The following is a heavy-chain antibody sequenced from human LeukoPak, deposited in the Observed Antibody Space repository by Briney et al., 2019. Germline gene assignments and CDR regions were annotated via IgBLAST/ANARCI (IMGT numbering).Heavy chain of an antibody. CDR1: GFTFDDYA. CDR2: ISWNSGSI. V-gene: IGHV3-9*01. CDR3: ASGLNYYYGMDV. D-gene: IGHD5-12*01. Sequence: GGSLRLSCAASGFTFDDYAMHWVRQAPGKGLEWVSGISWNSGSIGYADSVKGRFTISRDNAKNSLYLQMNSLRAEDTALYYCASGLNYYYGMDVWGQGTTVTVS. J-gene: IGHJ6*02.